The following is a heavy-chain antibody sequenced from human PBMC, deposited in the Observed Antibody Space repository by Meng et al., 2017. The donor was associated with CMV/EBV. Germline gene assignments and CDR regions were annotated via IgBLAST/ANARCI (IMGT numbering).Heavy chain of an antibody. CDR1: GFTFSSYS. J-gene: IGHJ4*02. Sequence: GGSLRLSCAASGFTFSSYSMNWVRQAPGKGLEWVSSISSSSSYIYYADSVKGRFTISRDNAKNSLYLQMNSLRAEDTALYYCAKAGAAGTGAFDYWGQGTLVTVSS. V-gene: IGHV3-21*04. D-gene: IGHD6-13*01. CDR3: AKAGAAGTGAFDY. CDR2: ISSSSSYI.